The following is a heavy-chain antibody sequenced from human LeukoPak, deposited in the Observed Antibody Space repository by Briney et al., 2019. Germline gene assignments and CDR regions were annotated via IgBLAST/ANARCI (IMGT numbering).Heavy chain of an antibody. CDR3: ARSSNLAYNWFDP. CDR2: INHSGST. Sequence: SETLSLTCGVHGGSFSGYHWSWIRQPPGKGLEWIGEINHSGSTNYNSSLKSRVTITVDPSKNQFSLKLSSVTAADTAVYYCARSSNLAYNWFDPWGQGTLVTVSS. V-gene: IGHV4-34*01. D-gene: IGHD2-2*01. J-gene: IGHJ5*02. CDR1: GGSFSGYH.